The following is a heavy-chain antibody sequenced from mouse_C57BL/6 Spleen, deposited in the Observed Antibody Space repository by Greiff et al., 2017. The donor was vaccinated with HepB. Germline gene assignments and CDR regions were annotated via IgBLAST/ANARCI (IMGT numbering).Heavy chain of an antibody. Sequence: EVQLQQSGAELVKPGASVKLSCTASGFNIKDYYMHWVKQRTEQGLEWIGRIDPEDGETNYAPKFQGKATITADTSSNTAYLRLSSQKSEDTAVYYCARATEVLFDYWGQGTTLTVSS. CDR3: ARATEVLFDY. J-gene: IGHJ2*01. CDR2: IDPEDGET. V-gene: IGHV14-2*01. CDR1: GFNIKDYY. D-gene: IGHD3-1*01.